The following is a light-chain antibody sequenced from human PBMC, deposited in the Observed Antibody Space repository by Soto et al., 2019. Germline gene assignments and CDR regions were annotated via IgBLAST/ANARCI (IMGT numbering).Light chain of an antibody. Sequence: EILLSQSPASVSLSPGDRVTLSCKASQTLTHQLAWYQHKPGQAPRLLIYGVSHRVMGIPPRVSGSGSGTDCTLTIGGLEPEEFAVFNCESSSHWPVSFGGGTKLE. V-gene: IGKV3-11*01. CDR3: ESSSHWPVS. CDR1: QTLTHQ. CDR2: GVS. J-gene: IGKJ4*01.